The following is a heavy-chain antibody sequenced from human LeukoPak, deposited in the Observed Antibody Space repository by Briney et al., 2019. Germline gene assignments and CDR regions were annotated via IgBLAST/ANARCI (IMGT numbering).Heavy chain of an antibody. V-gene: IGHV3-7*04. Sequence: GGSLRLSCAVSGFTFSNFWMSWVRQAPGRGLEWVANIHPEGNEKYHVESVKGRFTISRDNAKNSLFLQMNGLRVEDTAVYYCARGDAFSGDHWGQGTLVAVSS. CDR2: IHPEGNEK. CDR1: GFTFSNFW. J-gene: IGHJ4*02. CDR3: ARGDAFSGDH.